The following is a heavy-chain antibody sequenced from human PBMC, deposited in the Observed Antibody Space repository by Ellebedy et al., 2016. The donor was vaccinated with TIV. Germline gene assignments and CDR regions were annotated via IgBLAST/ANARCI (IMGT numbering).Heavy chain of an antibody. CDR2: ISYDGSNK. CDR3: AKDLGPWGDDSKEILGY. D-gene: IGHD3-22*01. Sequence: PGGSLRLSCAASGFTFSSYSIHWVRQAPGKGLEWVAVISYDGSNKYYEDSVKGRFTISRDNSKNTLYLQMNSLRAEDTAVYYCAKDLGPWGDDSKEILGYWGQGTLVTVSS. CDR1: GFTFSSYS. J-gene: IGHJ4*02. V-gene: IGHV3-30*05.